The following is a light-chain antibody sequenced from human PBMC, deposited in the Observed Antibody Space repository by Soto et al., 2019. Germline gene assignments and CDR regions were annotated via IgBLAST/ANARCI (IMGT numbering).Light chain of an antibody. V-gene: IGKV3-11*01. Sequence: EIVLTQSPATPSLSPGERATLSCRASQSVSSYLAWYQQKPGRAPRLLIYDASNRATGIPARFSGSGSGTDFTLTISNLEPEDFAVYYCQQRSNWPLTFGGGTKVDIK. CDR3: QQRSNWPLT. CDR1: QSVSSY. J-gene: IGKJ4*01. CDR2: DAS.